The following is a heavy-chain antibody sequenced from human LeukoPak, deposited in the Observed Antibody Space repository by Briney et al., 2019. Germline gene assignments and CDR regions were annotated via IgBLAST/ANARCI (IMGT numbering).Heavy chain of an antibody. D-gene: IGHD2-21*02. CDR2: IYGGGST. V-gene: IGHV3-53*01. CDR3: ARGPGDRAFDY. CDR1: GGSISSSSYY. Sequence: ETLSLTCTVSGGSISSSSYYWGWVRQAPGKGLEWVSVIYGGGSTYYADSVKGRFTISRDNSKNTLYLQMNSLRAEDTAVYYCARGPGDRAFDYWGQGTLVTVSS. J-gene: IGHJ4*02.